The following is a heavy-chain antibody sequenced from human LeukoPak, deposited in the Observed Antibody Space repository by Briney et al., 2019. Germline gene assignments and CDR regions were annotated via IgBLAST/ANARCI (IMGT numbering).Heavy chain of an antibody. CDR2: ISGSGGST. D-gene: IGHD7-27*01. V-gene: IGHV3-23*01. CDR3: AKPLGYFDY. J-gene: IGHJ4*02. Sequence: GGSLRLSCAASGFTFNTYAMSWVRQAPGKGLEWVSGISGSGGSTYYADSVKGRLTISRDNSNNTLYLQMNSLRAEDTAVYYCAKPLGYFDYWGQGTLVTVSS. CDR1: GFTFNTYA.